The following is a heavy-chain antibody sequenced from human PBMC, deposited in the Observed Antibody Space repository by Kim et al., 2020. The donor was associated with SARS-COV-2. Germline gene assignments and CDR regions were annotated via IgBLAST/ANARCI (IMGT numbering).Heavy chain of an antibody. CDR2: INQDGSES. CDR3: ARSVFGDNY. CDR1: GFTFSHDW. J-gene: IGHJ4*02. D-gene: IGHD3-10*02. V-gene: IGHV3-7*01. Sequence: GGSLSLSCAASGFTFSHDWMTWVRQAPGKGLEWVANINQDGSESYYVDSVKGRFTISRDNAKNSLYLQMNSLRVEDTAVYYCARSVFGDNYWGQGTLVSVSS.